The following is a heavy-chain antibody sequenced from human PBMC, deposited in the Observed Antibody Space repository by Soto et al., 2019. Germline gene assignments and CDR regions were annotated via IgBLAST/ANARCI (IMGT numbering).Heavy chain of an antibody. V-gene: IGHV1-46*01. CDR3: AREGVVLLWFGDVGWFDP. CDR2: INPSGGST. Sequence: QVQLVQSGAEVKKPGASVKVSCKASGYTFTSYYMHWVRQAPGQGLEWMGIINPSGGSTSYAQKFQGRVTMTRDTSTSTVYMELSSLRSEDTAVYYCAREGVVLLWFGDVGWFDPWGQGTLVTVSS. J-gene: IGHJ5*02. CDR1: GYTFTSYY. D-gene: IGHD3-10*01.